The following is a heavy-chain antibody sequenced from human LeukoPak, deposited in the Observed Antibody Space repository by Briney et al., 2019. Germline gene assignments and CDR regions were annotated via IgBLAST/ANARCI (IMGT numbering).Heavy chain of an antibody. CDR2: ISSSSSYI. D-gene: IGHD3-9*01. Sequence: GGSLRLSCAASGFTFSNAWMNWVRQAPGKGLEWVSSISSSSSYIYYADSVKGRFTISRDNAKNSLYLQMNSLRAEDTAVYYCARGVVRYFDYWGQGALVTVSS. V-gene: IGHV3-21*01. CDR3: ARGVVRYFDY. CDR1: GFTFSNAW. J-gene: IGHJ4*02.